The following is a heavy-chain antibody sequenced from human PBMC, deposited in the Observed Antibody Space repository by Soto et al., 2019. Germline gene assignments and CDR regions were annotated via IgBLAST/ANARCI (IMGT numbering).Heavy chain of an antibody. CDR1: GFTFSSYG. Sequence: QVQLVESGGGVVQPGRSLRLSCAASGFTFSSYGMHWVRQAPGKGLEWVAVISYDGSNKYYADSVKGRFTISRDNSKNTLYLQMNSLRAEDTAVYYCAKAHYSSTSCYPNYYYYYGMDVWGQGTTVTVSS. CDR2: ISYDGSNK. J-gene: IGHJ6*02. V-gene: IGHV3-30*18. D-gene: IGHD2-2*01. CDR3: AKAHYSSTSCYPNYYYYYGMDV.